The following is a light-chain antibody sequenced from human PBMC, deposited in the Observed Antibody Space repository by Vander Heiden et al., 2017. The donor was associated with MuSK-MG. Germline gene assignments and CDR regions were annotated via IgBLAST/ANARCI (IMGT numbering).Light chain of an antibody. CDR1: QSLLQSNGYNY. CDR3: RQALQTPNT. J-gene: IGKJ4*01. Sequence: DIVMTQSPLSLPVTPGDPASISCRSSQSLLQSNGYNYLDWYLQKPGQSQQLLIYVGSNRASGVPDRFSGSGSGTDFTLKISRVEAEDVGVYYCRQALQTPNTVGGGTKVEIK. V-gene: IGKV2-28*01. CDR2: VGS.